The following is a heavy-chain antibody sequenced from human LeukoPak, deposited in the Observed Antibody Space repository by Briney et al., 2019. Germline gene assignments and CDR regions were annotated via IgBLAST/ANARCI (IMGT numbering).Heavy chain of an antibody. CDR3: AKANRITMIVPLDY. CDR1: GFVFSSYA. J-gene: IGHJ4*02. D-gene: IGHD3-22*01. CDR2: ISGSVART. V-gene: IGHV3-23*01. Sequence: GSLRLSCAASGFVFSSYAMSWVRQAPGKGLEWVSGISGSVARTHYADSVKGRFTISRDNSKNTLYLQMNSLRAEDTAVYFCAKANRITMIVPLDYWGQGTLVTVSS.